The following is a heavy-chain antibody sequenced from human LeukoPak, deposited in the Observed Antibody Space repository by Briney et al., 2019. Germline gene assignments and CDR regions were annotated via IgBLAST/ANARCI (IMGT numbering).Heavy chain of an antibody. D-gene: IGHD4-17*01. CDR2: IYYSGST. Sequence: PSETLSLTCAVYGGSFSGYYWSWIRQHPGKGLEWIGYIYYSGSTYYNPSLKSRVTISVDTSKNQFSLKLSSVTAADTAVYYCARIYGDYANLIDYWGQGTLVTVSS. V-gene: IGHV4-31*11. CDR3: ARIYGDYANLIDY. CDR1: GGSFSGYY. J-gene: IGHJ4*02.